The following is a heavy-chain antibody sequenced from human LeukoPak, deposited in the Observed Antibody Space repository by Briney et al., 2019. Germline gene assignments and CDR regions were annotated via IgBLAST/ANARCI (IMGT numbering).Heavy chain of an antibody. J-gene: IGHJ4*02. CDR3: ARTVVTAIFYFDY. CDR1: GYTFTSYA. D-gene: IGHD2-21*02. CDR2: INAGNGNT. Sequence: ASVTVSCKACGYTFTSYAMHWVRQAPGQRREWMGWINAGNGNTKYSQKFQGRVTITRDTSASTAYMELSSLRSEDTAVYYCARTVVTAIFYFDYWGQGTLVTVSS. V-gene: IGHV1-3*01.